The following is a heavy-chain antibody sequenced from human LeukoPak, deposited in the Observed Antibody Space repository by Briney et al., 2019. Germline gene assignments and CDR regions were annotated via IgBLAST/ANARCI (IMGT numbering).Heavy chain of an antibody. CDR3: ARPAGDYARGGFDI. V-gene: IGHV3-33*01. Sequence: GGSLRLSCAASGFTFSTYGMHWARQAPGKGLEWVAVIWYDGNSKYYADSVKGRFTISRDNSKNTLYLQMNSLRAEDTAMYYCARPAGDYARGGFDIWGQGTLVTVSS. CDR1: GFTFSTYG. J-gene: IGHJ3*02. CDR2: IWYDGNSK. D-gene: IGHD4-17*01.